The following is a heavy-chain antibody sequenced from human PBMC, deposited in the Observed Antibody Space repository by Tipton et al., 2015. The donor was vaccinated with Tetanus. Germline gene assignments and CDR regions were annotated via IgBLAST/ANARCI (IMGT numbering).Heavy chain of an antibody. D-gene: IGHD3-16*01. CDR2: ISYDGSNK. V-gene: IGHV3-30*18. Sequence: CAASGFTFSSYGMHWVRQAPGKGLEWVAVISYDGSNKYYADSVKGRFTISRDNSKNTLYLKMNSLRAEDTAVYYCAKDGAENLYYYYGMDVWGQGTTVTVSS. J-gene: IGHJ6*02. CDR3: AKDGAENLYYYYGMDV. CDR1: GFTFSSYG.